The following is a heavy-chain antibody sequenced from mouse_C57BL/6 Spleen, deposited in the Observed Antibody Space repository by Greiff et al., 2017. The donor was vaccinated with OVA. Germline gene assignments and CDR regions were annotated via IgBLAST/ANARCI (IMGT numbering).Heavy chain of an antibody. CDR1: GYTFTDYY. Sequence: VQLQQSGPELVKPGASVKISCKASGYTFTDYYMNWVKQSHGKSLEWIGDINPNNGGTSYNQKFKGKATLTVDKSSSTAYMELRSLTSEDSAVYYCARRGYSNYVDWFAYWGQGTLVTVSA. J-gene: IGHJ3*01. V-gene: IGHV1-26*01. CDR2: INPNNGGT. D-gene: IGHD2-5*01. CDR3: ARRGYSNYVDWFAY.